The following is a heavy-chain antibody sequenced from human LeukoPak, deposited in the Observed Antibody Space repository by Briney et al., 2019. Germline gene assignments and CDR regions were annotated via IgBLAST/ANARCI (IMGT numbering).Heavy chain of an antibody. CDR3: ARVWSLPSDQHAFDI. CDR1: GFTFSSYA. D-gene: IGHD2-2*01. J-gene: IGHJ3*02. CDR2: ISGSGGST. Sequence: GGSLRLSCAASGFTFSSYAMSWVRQAPGKGLEWVSGISGSGGSTYYADSVKGRFTISRDNSKNTLYLQMNSLRAEDTAVYYCARVWSLPSDQHAFDIWGQGTMVTVSS. V-gene: IGHV3-23*01.